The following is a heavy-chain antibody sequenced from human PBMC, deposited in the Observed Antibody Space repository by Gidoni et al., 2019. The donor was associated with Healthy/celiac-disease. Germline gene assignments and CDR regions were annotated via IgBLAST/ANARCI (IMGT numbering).Heavy chain of an antibody. Sequence: QITFKESGPTLVKPTQTLTLPCTFSGFSLITSGVGVGWIRQPPGKALEWLALIYWDDDKRYSPSLKSRLTITKDTDKNQVVLKMTNMDPVDKATYYCEHRPAVAGQGYFDYWGQGTLVTVSS. CDR1: GFSLITSGVG. V-gene: IGHV2-5*02. J-gene: IGHJ4*02. CDR2: IYWDDDK. D-gene: IGHD6-19*01. CDR3: EHRPAVAGQGYFDY.